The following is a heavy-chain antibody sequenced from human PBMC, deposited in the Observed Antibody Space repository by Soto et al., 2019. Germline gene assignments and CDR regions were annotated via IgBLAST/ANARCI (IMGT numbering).Heavy chain of an antibody. CDR1: GFNFSDHY. Sequence: PGGSLRLSCVASGFNFSDHYMTWIRQAPGKGLERVSSISSSGTAKEYADSVKGRFTISRDNAKNSLSLQMNSLRAEDTAVYYCAREGEYWFDPWGQGTLVTVSS. CDR3: AREGEYWFDP. D-gene: IGHD3-16*01. J-gene: IGHJ5*02. CDR2: ISSSGTAK. V-gene: IGHV3-11*01.